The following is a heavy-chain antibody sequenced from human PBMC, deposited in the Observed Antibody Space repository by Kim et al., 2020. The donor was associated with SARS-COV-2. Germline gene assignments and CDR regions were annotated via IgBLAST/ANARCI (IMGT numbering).Heavy chain of an antibody. V-gene: IGHV6-1*01. CDR1: GDSVSSNNVD. CDR2: TKYRSAWYN. CDR3: ARGSTSAFDS. Sequence: SQTLSLTCAISGDSVSSNNVDWNWIRQSPSRGLEWRGRTKYRSAWYNDYAVSVKGRITINSDTCKNQFSLHLNSVTPEDTAVYYCARGSTSAFDSWGQGALVTVSS. D-gene: IGHD2-15*01. J-gene: IGHJ5*01.